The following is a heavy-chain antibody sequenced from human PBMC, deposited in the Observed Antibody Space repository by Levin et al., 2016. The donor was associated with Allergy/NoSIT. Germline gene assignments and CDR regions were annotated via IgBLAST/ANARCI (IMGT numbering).Heavy chain of an antibody. D-gene: IGHD3-16*01. J-gene: IGHJ4*02. CDR3: ARRTLRLGEYSLGVYDY. Sequence: SVKVSCKASGGTFSSYAISWVRQAPGQGLEWMGRIIPILGIANYAQKFQGRVTITADKSTSTAYMELSSLRSEDTAVYYCARRTLRLGEYSLGVYDYWGQGTLVTVSS. V-gene: IGHV1-69*04. CDR2: IIPILGIA. CDR1: GGTFSSYA.